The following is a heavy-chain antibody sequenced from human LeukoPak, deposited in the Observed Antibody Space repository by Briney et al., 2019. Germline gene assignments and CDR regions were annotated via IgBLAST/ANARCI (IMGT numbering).Heavy chain of an antibody. CDR3: ARAPGYCSSTSCYMSRFDP. D-gene: IGHD2-2*02. Sequence: SETLSLTCTVSGGSISSGGYYWSWIRQHPGTGLEWIGYIYYSGSTYYNPSLKSRVTISVDTSKNQFSLKLSSVTAADTAVYYCARAPGYCSSTSCYMSRFDPWGQGTLVTVSS. J-gene: IGHJ5*02. CDR2: IYYSGST. CDR1: GGSISSGGYY. V-gene: IGHV4-31*03.